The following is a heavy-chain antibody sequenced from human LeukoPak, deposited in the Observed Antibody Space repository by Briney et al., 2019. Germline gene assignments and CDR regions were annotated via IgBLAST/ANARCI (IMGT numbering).Heavy chain of an antibody. V-gene: IGHV1-2*02. CDR1: GYTFSGYY. Sequence: GASEKVSCKASGYTFSGYYIHWVRQAPGQGLEWMGYSSPNSGGANSAQKFRGRVTMTRDTSISTAYMELTRLGSDDTAVYYCAREGDGLLSKDFDYWGRGTLVTVSS. D-gene: IGHD2-15*01. J-gene: IGHJ4*02. CDR3: AREGDGLLSKDFDY. CDR2: SSPNSGGA.